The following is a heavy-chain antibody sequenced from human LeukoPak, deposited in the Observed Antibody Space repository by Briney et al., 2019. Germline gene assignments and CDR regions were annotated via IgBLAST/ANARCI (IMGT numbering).Heavy chain of an antibody. CDR2: IIPIFGTA. D-gene: IGHD2-2*01. Sequence: GSSVKVSCKASGGTFSSYAISWVRQAPGQGLEWMGGIIPIFGTANYARKFQGRVTITADESTSTAYMELSSLRSEDTAVYYCAREAVGYCSSTSCLPRAFDIWGQGTMVTVSS. J-gene: IGHJ3*02. CDR3: AREAVGYCSSTSCLPRAFDI. V-gene: IGHV1-69*01. CDR1: GGTFSSYA.